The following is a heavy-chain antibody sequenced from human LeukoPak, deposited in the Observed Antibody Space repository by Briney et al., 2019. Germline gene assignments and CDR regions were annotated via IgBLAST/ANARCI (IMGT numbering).Heavy chain of an antibody. CDR1: GGSIGSYY. CDR2: IYYSGST. V-gene: IGHV4-59*08. CDR3: ARRQRGLFDY. J-gene: IGHJ4*02. Sequence: SETLSLTCTVSGGSIGSYYWSWIRQPPGKGLEWIGYIYYSGSTNYNPSLKSRVTISVDTSKNQFSLKLSSVTAADTAVYYCARRQRGLFDYWGQGTLVTVSS.